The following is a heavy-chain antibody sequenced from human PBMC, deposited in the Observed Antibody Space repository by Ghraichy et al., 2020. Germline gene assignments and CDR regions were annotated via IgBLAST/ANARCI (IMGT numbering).Heavy chain of an antibody. J-gene: IGHJ4*02. CDR2: IARSSSPL. V-gene: IGHV3-48*01. CDR3: ARVGSINF. CDR1: AFIFSQYT. Sequence: GGSLRLSCAACAFIFSQYTMNWVLQAPGKGLDWISYIARSSSPLYYADSVDGRFTVSRDNARNTRFLQMDSLRFEDTGFYYCARVGSINFWGRGILVTVSS. D-gene: IGHD3-16*01.